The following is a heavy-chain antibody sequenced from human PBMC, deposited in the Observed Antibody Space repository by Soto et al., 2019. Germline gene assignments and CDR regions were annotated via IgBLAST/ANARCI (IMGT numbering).Heavy chain of an antibody. CDR3: ARARGVIPHYYYYGMDV. J-gene: IGHJ6*02. CDR1: GGTFSSYA. D-gene: IGHD3-10*01. CDR2: IIPIFGTA. Sequence: QVQLVQSGAEVKKPGSSVKVSCKASGGTFSSYAISWVRQSPGQGLEWMGGIIPIFGTANYAQKFQGRVTITADESTSTAYMELSSLRSEDTAVYYCARARGVIPHYYYYGMDVWGQGTTVTVSS. V-gene: IGHV1-69*01.